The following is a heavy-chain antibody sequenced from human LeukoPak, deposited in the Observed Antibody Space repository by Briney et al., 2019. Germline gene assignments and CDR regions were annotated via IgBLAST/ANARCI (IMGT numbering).Heavy chain of an antibody. J-gene: IGHJ6*03. D-gene: IGHD4-17*01. CDR3: ARERGNGDYDHYYYYYMDV. Sequence: GGSLRLSCAASGFTFSDYYMSWIRQAPGKGLEWVSYISSSGSTIYYADSVKGRFTISRDNAKNSLYLQMNSLRAEDTAVYYCARERGNGDYDHYYYYYMDVWGKGTTVTVSS. V-gene: IGHV3-11*01. CDR2: ISSSGSTI. CDR1: GFTFSDYY.